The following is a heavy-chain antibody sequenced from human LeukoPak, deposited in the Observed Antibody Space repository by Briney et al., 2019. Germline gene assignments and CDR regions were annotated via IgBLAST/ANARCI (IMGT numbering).Heavy chain of an antibody. J-gene: IGHJ4*02. D-gene: IGHD1-26*01. V-gene: IGHV3-21*01. Sequence: GGSLRLSCAASGFTFSSYSMNWVRQAPGKGLEWVSSISSSSSYIYYADSVKGRFTITRDNAKNSLHLQMNSLRAEDTAVYYCARAKIVGATGFDYWGQGTLVTVSS. CDR1: GFTFSSYS. CDR3: ARAKIVGATGFDY. CDR2: ISSSSSYI.